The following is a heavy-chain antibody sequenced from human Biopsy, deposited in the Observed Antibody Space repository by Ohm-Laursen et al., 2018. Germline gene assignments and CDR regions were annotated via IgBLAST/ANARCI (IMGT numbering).Heavy chain of an antibody. CDR1: GYTFTSHD. V-gene: IGHV1-8*01. D-gene: IGHD1-26*01. J-gene: IGHJ4*02. Sequence: ASVKVSCKASGYTFTSHDINWVRQATGQGLEWMGWMSPNTGNTVYAQRFQDRVTMASDTSTGTAYMGLTSLTSDDTAVYFCARWETTLGRSLDSWGQGTLVAVSS. CDR2: MSPNTGNT. CDR3: ARWETTLGRSLDS.